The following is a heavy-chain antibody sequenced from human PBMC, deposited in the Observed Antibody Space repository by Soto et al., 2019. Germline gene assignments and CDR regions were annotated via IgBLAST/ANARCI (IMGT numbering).Heavy chain of an antibody. Sequence: GGSLRLSCAASGFPLRSHGMTWVRQAPGKGLEWVSTISGSGDRSTSADSVKGRFTISRDNSKNTVYLEMNSLRADDTAVYYCAKVSWGVAVSGNRGHSWFDPWGQGTLVTVSS. D-gene: IGHD6-19*01. CDR2: ISGSGDRS. CDR1: GFPLRSHG. V-gene: IGHV3-23*01. J-gene: IGHJ5*02. CDR3: AKVSWGVAVSGNRGHSWFDP.